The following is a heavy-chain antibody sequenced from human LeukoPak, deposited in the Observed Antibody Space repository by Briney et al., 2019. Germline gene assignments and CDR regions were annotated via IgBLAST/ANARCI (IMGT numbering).Heavy chain of an antibody. Sequence: GGSLRLSCAASGFTFSSYGMSWVRQAPGKGLEWVSAISGSGGSTYYADSVKGRFTISRDNAKNTLYLQMKSLRAEDTAVYYCARSAFHDSSGYGHYWGQGTLVTVSS. J-gene: IGHJ4*02. CDR1: GFTFSSYG. D-gene: IGHD3-22*01. V-gene: IGHV3-23*01. CDR3: ARSAFHDSSGYGHY. CDR2: ISGSGGST.